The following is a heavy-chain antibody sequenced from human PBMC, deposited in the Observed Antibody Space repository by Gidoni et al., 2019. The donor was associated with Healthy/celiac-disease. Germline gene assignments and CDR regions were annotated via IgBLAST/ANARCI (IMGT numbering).Heavy chain of an antibody. J-gene: IGHJ5*02. CDR2: IYYSGST. CDR3: ARSGVVVVPAALNWFDP. CDR1: GGSISSGGYY. V-gene: IGHV4-31*03. D-gene: IGHD2-2*01. Sequence: QVQLQESGPGLVKPSQTLSLTCTVSGGSISSGGYYWSWIRQHPGKGLEWIGYIYYSGSTYYNPSPKSRVTISVDTSKNQFSLKLSSVTAADTAVYYCARSGVVVVPAALNWFDPWGQGTLVTVSS.